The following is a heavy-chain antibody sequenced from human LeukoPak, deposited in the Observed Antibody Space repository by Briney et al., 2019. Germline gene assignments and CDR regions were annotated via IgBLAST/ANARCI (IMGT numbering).Heavy chain of an antibody. J-gene: IGHJ6*03. V-gene: IGHV3-48*03. CDR2: ISRRGRTK. CDR1: AFTFNSYE. CDR3: AREGRRYYDFWSGSIYYYYMDV. D-gene: IGHD3-3*01. Sequence: GGSLRLSCAASAFTFNSYEINWVRQAPGKGLRWVSYISRRGRTKYYADSVKGRFTISRDNAKNSMYLQMNSLRAEDTALYYCAREGRRYYDFWSGSIYYYYMDVWGKGTTVTVSS.